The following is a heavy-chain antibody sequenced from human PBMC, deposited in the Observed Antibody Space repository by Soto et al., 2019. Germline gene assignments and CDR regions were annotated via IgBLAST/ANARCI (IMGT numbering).Heavy chain of an antibody. J-gene: IGHJ4*02. D-gene: IGHD1-26*01. CDR2: INHLETT. V-gene: IGHV4-30-2*01. CDR3: ARGGGSDSFDY. CDR1: GASITFGGYS. Sequence: SETLSLTCTVSGASITFGGYSWSRIRQTPGKGLEWIGYINHLETTFYNPSFESRLTLSIDRAKNQFSLKLHSMSAADRGVYFCARGGGSDSFDYWGQGILVTVSS.